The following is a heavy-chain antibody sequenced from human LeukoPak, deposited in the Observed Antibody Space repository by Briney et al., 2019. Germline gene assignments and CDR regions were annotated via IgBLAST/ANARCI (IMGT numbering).Heavy chain of an antibody. Sequence: SETLSLTCTVSGGSISSSRYYWGWIRQPAGKGLEWIGRIYTSGTTHYNPSLKSRVTMSVDTSKNQFSLKLSAVTAADTAVYYCARGVHGDYRWCFDLWGRGTLVTVSS. CDR1: GGSISSSRYY. CDR2: IYTSGTT. J-gene: IGHJ2*01. D-gene: IGHD4-17*01. CDR3: ARGVHGDYRWCFDL. V-gene: IGHV4-61*02.